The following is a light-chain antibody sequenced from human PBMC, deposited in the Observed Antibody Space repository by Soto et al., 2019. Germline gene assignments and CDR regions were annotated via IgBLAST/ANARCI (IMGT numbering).Light chain of an antibody. CDR1: QSVSSN. J-gene: IGKJ4*01. CDR3: QQYNSWPLT. V-gene: IGKV3-15*01. CDR2: GAS. Sequence: EIVMTQSPATLSVSPGERATLSCRASQSVSSNFAWYQQKPGQAPRLLIYGASTRAAGIPARLSGTGSGTEFTLTISSLQSEDFAVYYCQQYNSWPLTFGGGTKVEIK.